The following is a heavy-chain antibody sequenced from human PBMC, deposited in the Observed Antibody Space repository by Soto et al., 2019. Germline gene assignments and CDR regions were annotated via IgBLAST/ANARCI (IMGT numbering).Heavy chain of an antibody. J-gene: IGHJ2*01. CDR2: INPNSGGT. CDR3: ARADYGAIWYFDL. CDR1: GYTFTGYY. V-gene: IGHV1-2*04. D-gene: IGHD4-17*01. Sequence: QVQLVQSGAEVKKPGASVKVSCKASGYTFTGYYMHWVRQAPGQGLEWMGWINPNSGGTNYAQKFQGWVTMTRDTSISTAYMELSRLRSGDTAVYYCARADYGAIWYFDLWGRGTLVTVSS.